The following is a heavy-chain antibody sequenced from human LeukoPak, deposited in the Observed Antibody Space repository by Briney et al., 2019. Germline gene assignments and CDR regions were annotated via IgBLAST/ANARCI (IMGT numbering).Heavy chain of an antibody. CDR3: AKLAHYDFWSGYSDY. CDR2: ISGSGGST. V-gene: IGHV3-23*01. CDR1: GFTFSSYA. J-gene: IGHJ4*02. Sequence: GGSLRLSCAASGFTFSSYAMSWVRQAPGKGLEWVSAISGSGGSTYYADSVKGRFTISRDKSKNTLYLQMNSLRAEDTAVYYCAKLAHYDFWSGYSDYWGQGTLVTVSS. D-gene: IGHD3-3*01.